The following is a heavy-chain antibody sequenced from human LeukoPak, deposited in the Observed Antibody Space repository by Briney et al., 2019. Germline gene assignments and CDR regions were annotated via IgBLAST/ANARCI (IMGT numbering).Heavy chain of an antibody. D-gene: IGHD3-3*01. V-gene: IGHV4-4*07. CDR1: GGSISTYY. J-gene: IGHJ5*02. CDR2: IYTSGST. CDR3: ARDSPYNNTYDFWSGSSSTGFDP. Sequence: SETLSLTCAVSGGSISTYYWSWIRQPAGKGLEWIGRIYTSGSTNYNPSLKSRVTISVDTSKNQFSLKLSSVTAADTAVYYCARDSPYNNTYDFWSGSSSTGFDPWGQGTLVTVSS.